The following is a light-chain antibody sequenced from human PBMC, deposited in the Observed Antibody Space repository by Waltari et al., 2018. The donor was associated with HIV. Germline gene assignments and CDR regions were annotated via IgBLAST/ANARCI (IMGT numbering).Light chain of an antibody. J-gene: IGLJ2*01. CDR2: EVT. Sequence: QSALTQPASVSGSPGQSLTISCTGTNSDVGGYNFVSWYQQHPGKAPNLLIFEVTNRPSGISSRVAGSKSGNTAAMTISGLQAEDEADYYCSSYTSTTTIVFGGGTKVTVL. CDR1: NSDVGGYNF. CDR3: SSYTSTTTIV. V-gene: IGLV2-14*01.